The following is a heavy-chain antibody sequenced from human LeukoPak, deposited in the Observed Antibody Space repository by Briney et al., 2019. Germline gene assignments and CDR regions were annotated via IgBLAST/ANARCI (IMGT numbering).Heavy chain of an antibody. CDR1: GGSISSYY. CDR3: ARDLGYYDSSGYYP. CDR2: IYYSGST. D-gene: IGHD3-22*01. Sequence: SETLSLTCTVSGGSISSYYWSWIRQPPGKGLEWIGYIYYSGSTNYNPSLKSRVTISVDTSKNQFSLTLSSVTAADTAVYYCARDLGYYDSSGYYPWGQGTLVTVSS. J-gene: IGHJ5*02. V-gene: IGHV4-59*01.